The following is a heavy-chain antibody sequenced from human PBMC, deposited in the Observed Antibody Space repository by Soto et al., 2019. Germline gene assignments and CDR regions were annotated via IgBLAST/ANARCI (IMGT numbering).Heavy chain of an antibody. V-gene: IGHV3-7*03. J-gene: IGHJ4*02. CDR1: GFTFRSYG. Sequence: PXGSLRLSCADSGFTFRSYGMSWVRQAPGKGLEWVANIKEDGSERYYVDSVRGRFTISRDNAQNSLYLQMNSLRAEDTAVYYCAREFGYCSGGSCYLYFDYWGQGTQVTVSS. CDR3: AREFGYCSGGSCYLYFDY. CDR2: IKEDGSER. D-gene: IGHD2-15*01.